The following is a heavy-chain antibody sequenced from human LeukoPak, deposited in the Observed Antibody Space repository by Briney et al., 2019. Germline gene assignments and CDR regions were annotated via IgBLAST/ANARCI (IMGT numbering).Heavy chain of an antibody. Sequence: GGSLRLSCAASGFTFGTQSMNWVRQAPGKGLEWVSFISRTSSTIYYAVSVKGRFTISRDNAKNSLYLQMNSLRAEDTAVYYCAGGYSYGSLFDYWGQGTLVTVSS. CDR3: AGGYSYGSLFDY. J-gene: IGHJ4*02. CDR2: ISRTSSTI. V-gene: IGHV3-48*04. CDR1: GFTFGTQS. D-gene: IGHD5-18*01.